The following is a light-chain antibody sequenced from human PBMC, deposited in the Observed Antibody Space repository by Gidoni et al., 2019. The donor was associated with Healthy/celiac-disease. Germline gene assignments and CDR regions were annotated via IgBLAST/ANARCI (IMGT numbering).Light chain of an antibody. J-gene: IGKJ1*01. V-gene: IGKV3-15*01. Sequence: EIVMTQSPATLSVSPGERATLSCRASQIVSSNLAWYQQKPSQAPRLLIYGAPTRATGIPARCSGSGSGTEFTLTSSRLQSEDVAVYYCQQYNNWRTFGQGTKVEIK. CDR1: QIVSSN. CDR2: GAP. CDR3: QQYNNWRT.